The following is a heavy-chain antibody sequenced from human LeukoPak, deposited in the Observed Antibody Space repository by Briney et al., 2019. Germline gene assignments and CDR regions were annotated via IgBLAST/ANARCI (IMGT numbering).Heavy chain of an antibody. J-gene: IGHJ4*02. D-gene: IGHD4-17*01. V-gene: IGHV4-34*01. CDR2: INHSGST. Sequence: SETPSLPCGVYGGAFRPDYSSWICQPPGKGLEWIGEINHSGSTNYNPSLKSRVTISVDTSKNQFSLRLSSVTAADTAVYLCARGGYYGRGVLHVDYWGQRTLVTVSS. CDR1: GGAFRPDY. CDR3: ARGGYYGRGVLHVDY.